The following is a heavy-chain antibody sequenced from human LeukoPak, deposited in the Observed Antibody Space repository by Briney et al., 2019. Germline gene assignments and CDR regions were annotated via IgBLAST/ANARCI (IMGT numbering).Heavy chain of an antibody. V-gene: IGHV3-7*01. Sequence: GGSLRLSCAASGFTFISYWMSWVRQAPGKGLEGVANKKQDGSEKYYVDSVKGRFTISRDNAKNSPYLQMNSLRAEDTAVYYCARGPRYGSSWSYYFDYWGQGTLVTVSS. CDR2: KKQDGSEK. CDR1: GFTFISYW. D-gene: IGHD6-13*01. J-gene: IGHJ4*02. CDR3: ARGPRYGSSWSYYFDY.